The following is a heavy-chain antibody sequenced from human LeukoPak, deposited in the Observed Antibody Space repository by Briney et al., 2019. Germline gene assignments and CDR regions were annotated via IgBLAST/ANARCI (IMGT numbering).Heavy chain of an antibody. Sequence: GASVKVSCKASGYTFTSYGISWVRQAPGKGLEWMGGFDPEDGETIYAQKFQGRVTMTEDTSTDTAYMELSSLRSDDTAVYYCARLRLGEFDAFDIWGQGTMVTVSS. CDR1: GYTFTSYG. CDR3: ARLRLGEFDAFDI. J-gene: IGHJ3*02. V-gene: IGHV1-24*01. CDR2: FDPEDGET. D-gene: IGHD3-16*01.